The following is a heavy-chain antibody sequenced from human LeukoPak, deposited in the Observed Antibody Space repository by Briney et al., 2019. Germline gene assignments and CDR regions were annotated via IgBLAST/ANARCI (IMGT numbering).Heavy chain of an antibody. CDR1: GFTFSSYW. CDR3: ARGVVVRYYYMDV. V-gene: IGHV3-7*01. D-gene: IGHD2-15*01. J-gene: IGHJ6*03. CDR2: IKQDGSEK. Sequence: PGGSLRLSCAASGFTFSSYWMSWVRQAPGKGLEWVANIKQDGSEKYYVDSVKGRFTISRDNAKNSLYLQMNSLRAEDTAVYYCARGVVVRYYYMDVWGKGTTVTVSS.